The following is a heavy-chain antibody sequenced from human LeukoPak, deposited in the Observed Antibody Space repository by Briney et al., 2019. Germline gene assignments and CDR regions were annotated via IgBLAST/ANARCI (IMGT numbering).Heavy chain of an antibody. CDR2: ISAYNGNT. CDR3: ARYYYDSSGYGY. D-gene: IGHD3-22*01. V-gene: IGHV1-18*01. CDR1: GGTFSSYA. J-gene: IGHJ4*02. Sequence: ASVKVSCKASGGTFSSYAISWVRQAPGQGLEWMGWISAYNGNTHYAQKVQGRVTMTTGTSTSTAYMELRSLTSDDTAVYYCARYYYDSSGYGYWGQGTLVTVSS.